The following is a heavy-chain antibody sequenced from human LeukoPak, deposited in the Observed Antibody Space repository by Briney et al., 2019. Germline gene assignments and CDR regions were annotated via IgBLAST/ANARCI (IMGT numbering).Heavy chain of an antibody. V-gene: IGHV3-23*01. CDR1: GFSFTTSG. D-gene: IGHD3-16*01. CDR2: ISSSGDET. CDR3: AKPLYAVRGKNFFDY. Sequence: GGTLRLTCAASGFSFTTSGMSWVRQAPGKGLEWVSGISSSGDETHYADSVRGRFTISRDNSQDTLYLEVKSLRVEDTAVYFCAKPLYAVRGKNFFDYWGQGTLVIVSS. J-gene: IGHJ4*02.